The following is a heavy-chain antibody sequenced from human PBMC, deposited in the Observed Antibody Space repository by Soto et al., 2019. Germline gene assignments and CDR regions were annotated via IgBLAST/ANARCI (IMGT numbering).Heavy chain of an antibody. CDR1: GGTFSSYA. CDR2: IIPIFGTA. Sequence: SVKVSCKASGGTFSSYAISWVRQAPGQGLEWMGGIIPIFGTANYAQKFQGRVTITADEPTSTAYMELSSLRSEDTAVYYCAREHVASAGTVHGAVDICGEGTMGTVSS. J-gene: IGHJ3*02. CDR3: AREHVASAGTVHGAVDI. V-gene: IGHV1-69*13. D-gene: IGHD6-13*01.